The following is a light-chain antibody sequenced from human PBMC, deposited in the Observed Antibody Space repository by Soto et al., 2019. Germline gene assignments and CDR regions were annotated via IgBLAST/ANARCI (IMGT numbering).Light chain of an antibody. V-gene: IGLV3-21*02. CDR1: NVGGKS. Sequence: SYELTQPPSVSVAPGQTARITCGGYNVGGKSVQWYQQKPGQAPVLVLYDARDRPSWIPERFSGSNSGNTATLIISSVEAGDEADFYCQVWDTITDQYIFGSGTKVTVL. CDR2: DAR. CDR3: QVWDTITDQYI. J-gene: IGLJ1*01.